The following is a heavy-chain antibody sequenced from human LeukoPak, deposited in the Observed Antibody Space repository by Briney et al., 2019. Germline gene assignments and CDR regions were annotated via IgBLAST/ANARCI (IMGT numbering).Heavy chain of an antibody. J-gene: IGHJ4*02. CDR2: INPSGGST. CDR1: GYTFTGYY. V-gene: IGHV1-46*01. Sequence: ASVKVSRKASGYTFTGYYMHWVRQAPGQGLEWMGIINPSGGSTSYAQKFRGRVTMTRDTSTSTVYMELSSLRSEDTAVYYCARASVAGRHFDYWGQGTLVTVSS. CDR3: ARASVAGRHFDY. D-gene: IGHD6-19*01.